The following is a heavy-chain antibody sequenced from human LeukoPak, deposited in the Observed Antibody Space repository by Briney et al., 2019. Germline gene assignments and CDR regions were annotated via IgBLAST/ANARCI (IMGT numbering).Heavy chain of an antibody. CDR1: GFPFSSYA. CDR2: IISNGGST. D-gene: IGHD6-13*01. Sequence: GALSLSFSASGFPFSSYAMHWGRPAPGKGGGYVSAIISNGGSTYYADSVKGRFTISRDNSKNTLYLQMSSLRAEDTAVYYCVKPIAAAGTNYWGQGTLVTVSS. CDR3: VKPIAAAGTNY. V-gene: IGHV3-64D*06. J-gene: IGHJ4*02.